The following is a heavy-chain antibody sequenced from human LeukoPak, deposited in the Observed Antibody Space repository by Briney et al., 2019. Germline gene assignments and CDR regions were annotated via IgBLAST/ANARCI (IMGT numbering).Heavy chain of an antibody. CDR2: ISTGGATI. V-gene: IGHV3-48*03. CDR3: ARELRAFDI. CDR1: GFTFSTYE. J-gene: IGHJ3*02. D-gene: IGHD2-21*02. Sequence: PGGSLRLSCAASGFTFSTYEMNWVRQAPGKGLEWVSYISTGGATIYYADSVKGRFTVSRDNAKNSVYLQMNSLRVEDTAIYYCARELRAFDIWGQGTMVTVSS.